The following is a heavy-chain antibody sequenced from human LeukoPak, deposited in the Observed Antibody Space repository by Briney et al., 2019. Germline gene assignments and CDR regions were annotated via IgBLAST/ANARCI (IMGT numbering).Heavy chain of an antibody. CDR3: AKIGTVQLWLHYFDY. J-gene: IGHJ4*02. Sequence: PGGSLRLSCAASGFTFSSYAMHWVRQAPGKGLEWVAVISYDGSNKYYADSVKGRFTISRDNSKNTLYLQMNSLRAEDTAVYYCAKIGTVQLWLHYFDYWGQGTLVTVSS. CDR1: GFTFSSYA. D-gene: IGHD5-18*01. V-gene: IGHV3-30-3*02. CDR2: ISYDGSNK.